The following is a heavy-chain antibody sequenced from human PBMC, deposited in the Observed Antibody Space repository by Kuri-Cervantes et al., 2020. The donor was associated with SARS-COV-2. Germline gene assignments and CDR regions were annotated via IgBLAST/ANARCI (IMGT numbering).Heavy chain of an antibody. CDR2: ISSSSSTI. CDR1: GFTFSSYG. D-gene: IGHD5-12*01. V-gene: IGHV3-48*02. CDR3: ARDANYGSRLPRKFDY. J-gene: IGHJ4*02. Sequence: GESLKISCEASGFTFSSYGMNWVRQAPGKGLEWVSYISSSSSTIYYADSVKGRFTISRDNAKNSLYLQMNSLRDEDTAVYYCARDANYGSRLPRKFDYWGQGTLVTVSS.